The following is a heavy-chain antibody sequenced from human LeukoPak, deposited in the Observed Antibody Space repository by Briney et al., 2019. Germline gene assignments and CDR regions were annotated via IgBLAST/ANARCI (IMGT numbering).Heavy chain of an antibody. CDR2: INGERSST. J-gene: IGHJ4*02. Sequence: QPGGSLRLSCAASGFVFSSYWMHWVPQAPGKGPMWVSHINGERSSTSYADSVKGRVTISRDNAKNTLYLQMNTLRADDTAVYYCARGGPQSTSPADYWGQGTLVTVSS. CDR3: ARGGPQSTSPADY. CDR1: GFVFSSYW. V-gene: IGHV3-74*01. D-gene: IGHD2-2*01.